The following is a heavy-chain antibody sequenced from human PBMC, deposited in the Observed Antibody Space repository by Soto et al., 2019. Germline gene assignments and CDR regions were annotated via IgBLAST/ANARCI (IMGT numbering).Heavy chain of an antibody. V-gene: IGHV4-39*01. CDR1: GGSISGGTYS. D-gene: IGHD3-10*01. Sequence: QLQLQESGPGLVKPSETLSLTCTVSGGSISGGTYSWAWVRQPPGKGLEWIASVYYSGTRYYNPSLKSRVTMSVDTSKDKTSLRLSSVTAAATALDYCARLSAGHYDGCCGMDVWGQGTTVTVSS. CDR2: VYYSGTR. J-gene: IGHJ6*02. CDR3: ARLSAGHYDGCCGMDV.